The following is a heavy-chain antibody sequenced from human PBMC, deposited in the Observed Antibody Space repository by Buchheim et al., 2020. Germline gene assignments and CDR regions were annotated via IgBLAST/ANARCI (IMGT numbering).Heavy chain of an antibody. J-gene: IGHJ4*02. Sequence: EVQLVESGGGLVQPGGSLRLSCAASGFTFSNYRMNWVRQAPGKGLEWVSYISRASNTVHYADSVKGRFTISRDNARSQLYLQMNSLKDEDTAIYYCARDTPNYTNYPGAFDYWGQGTL. CDR2: ISRASNTV. D-gene: IGHD4-11*01. CDR3: ARDTPNYTNYPGAFDY. V-gene: IGHV3-48*02. CDR1: GFTFSNYR.